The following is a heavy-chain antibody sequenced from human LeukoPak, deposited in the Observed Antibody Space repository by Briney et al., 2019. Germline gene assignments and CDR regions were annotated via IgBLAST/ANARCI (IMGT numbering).Heavy chain of an antibody. Sequence: SETLSLTCAVYGGSFSGYYWSWIRQPPGKGLEWIGEINHSGSTNYNPSLKSRVTISVDTSKNQFSLKLSSVTAADTAVYYCAREVMTTVTTSGYFDYWGQGTLVTVSS. CDR2: INHSGST. V-gene: IGHV4-34*01. CDR1: GGSFSGYY. J-gene: IGHJ4*02. D-gene: IGHD4-17*01. CDR3: AREVMTTVTTSGYFDY.